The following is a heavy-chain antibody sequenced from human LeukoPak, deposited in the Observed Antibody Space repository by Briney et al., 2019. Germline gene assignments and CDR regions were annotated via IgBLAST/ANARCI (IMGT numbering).Heavy chain of an antibody. D-gene: IGHD3-16*01. J-gene: IGHJ4*02. CDR1: GFTFSSYG. Sequence: GGSLRLSCAASGFTFSSYGMHWVRQAPGKGLEWVAVISYDGSNKYYADSVKGRFTISRDNSKNTLYLQMNSLRAEDTAVYYCAKEEWGIRGGGFGFDYWGQGTLVTVSS. CDR3: AKEEWGIRGGGFGFDY. CDR2: ISYDGSNK. V-gene: IGHV3-30*18.